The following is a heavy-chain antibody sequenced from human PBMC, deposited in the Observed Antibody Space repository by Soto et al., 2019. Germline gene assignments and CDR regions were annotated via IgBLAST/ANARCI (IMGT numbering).Heavy chain of an antibody. CDR3: ARSTRVIVAATGTLDY. CDR2: ISTSTGNT. V-gene: IGHV1-18*04. J-gene: IGHJ4*02. Sequence: QVQLVQSGGEVKKPGASVKVSCKASGYTFTTFGITWVRQAPGQGLEWMGWISTSTGNTNYAQKLQGRVTLTTDTSTRTAYLELRSLTSDDTAVYYCARSTRVIVAATGTLDYWGQGTLVTVSS. CDR1: GYTFTTFG. D-gene: IGHD6-19*01.